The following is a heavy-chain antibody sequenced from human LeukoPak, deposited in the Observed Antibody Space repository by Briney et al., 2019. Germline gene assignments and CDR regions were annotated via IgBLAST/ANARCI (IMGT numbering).Heavy chain of an antibody. D-gene: IGHD6-19*01. Sequence: GGSLRLSCAASGFTFSSYGMHWVRQAPGKGLEWVAVIWYDGSNKYYADSVKGRFTISRDNSKNTLYLQMNSLRAEDTAVYYCARDLRQWLVPGPCDYWGQGTLVTVSS. CDR1: GFTFSSYG. V-gene: IGHV3-33*01. J-gene: IGHJ4*02. CDR3: ARDLRQWLVPGPCDY. CDR2: IWYDGSNK.